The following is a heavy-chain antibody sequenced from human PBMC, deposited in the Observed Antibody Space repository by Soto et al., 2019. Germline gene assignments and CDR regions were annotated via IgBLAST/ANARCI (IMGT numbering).Heavy chain of an antibody. V-gene: IGHV1-69*02. D-gene: IGHD4-17*01. CDR2: IIPILGIA. Sequence: QVQLVQSGAEVKKPGSSVKVSCKASGGTFCSYTISWVRQAPGQGLEWMGRIIPILGIANYAQKFQGRVTITADKSTSTAYMELSSLRSEDTAVYYCASHSGGYGDYGDSWGQGTLVTVSS. CDR1: GGTFCSYT. CDR3: ASHSGGYGDYGDS. J-gene: IGHJ4*02.